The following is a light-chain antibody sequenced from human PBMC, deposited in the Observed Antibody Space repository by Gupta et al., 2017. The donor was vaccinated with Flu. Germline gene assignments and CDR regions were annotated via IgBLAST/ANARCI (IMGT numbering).Light chain of an antibody. CDR3: QQDGNSPPT. J-gene: IGKJ4*01. CDR2: GAS. V-gene: IGKV3-20*01. Sequence: GTISLSAGERATLSCGASQTVNNNFLAWYQQKPGRAPRLLISGASKRADGIPDRFPGSGSGTDFTLTINKVEPEDFAVYFCQQDGNSPPTFGCGTDVDVK. CDR1: QTVNNNF.